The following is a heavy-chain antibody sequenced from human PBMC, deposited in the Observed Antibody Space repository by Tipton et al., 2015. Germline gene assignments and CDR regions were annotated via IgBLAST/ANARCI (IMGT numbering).Heavy chain of an antibody. CDR2: ISGSGDTT. CDR1: GFTFSSYA. J-gene: IGHJ6*02. D-gene: IGHD1-26*01. V-gene: IGHV3-23*01. CDR3: AKVAYSGSYYYYNMDV. Sequence: SLRLSCAASGFTFSSYAMNWVRQAPGKGLEWVSAISGSGDTTYYADSVKGRFTISRDNSKNTLYLQMNSLRAEDTAVYYCAKVAYSGSYYYYNMDVWGQGTTVTVSS.